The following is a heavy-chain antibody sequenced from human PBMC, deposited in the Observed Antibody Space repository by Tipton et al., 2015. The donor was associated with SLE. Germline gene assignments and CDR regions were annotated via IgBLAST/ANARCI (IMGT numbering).Heavy chain of an antibody. CDR2: IYYSGST. V-gene: IGHV4-59*01. CDR3: ARESSWDPLFDY. CDR1: GGSISSYY. Sequence: LRLSCTVSGGSISSYYWSWIRQPPGKGLEWIGYIYYSGSTNYNPSLKSRVTISVETSKNQFSLKLRSVTAADTAVYYWARESSWDPLFDYWGQGTLVTVSS. D-gene: IGHD6-13*01. J-gene: IGHJ4*02.